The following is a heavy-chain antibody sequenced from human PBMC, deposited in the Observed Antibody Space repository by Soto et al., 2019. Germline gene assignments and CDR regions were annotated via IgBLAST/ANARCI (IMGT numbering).Heavy chain of an antibody. V-gene: IGHV3-23*04. Sequence: EVQLVESEGGLVQPGGSLRLSCEASGFIFTTSDMSWVRQAPGKGLEWISSITITGDTTHYADSVKGRFTISRDNSRNTVYLKMNSLRVEDTAVYYWGKGGGGDHGYWGQGTLVAVSS. CDR1: GFIFTTSD. J-gene: IGHJ4*02. CDR2: ITITGDTT. D-gene: IGHD2-21*02. CDR3: GKGGGGDHGY.